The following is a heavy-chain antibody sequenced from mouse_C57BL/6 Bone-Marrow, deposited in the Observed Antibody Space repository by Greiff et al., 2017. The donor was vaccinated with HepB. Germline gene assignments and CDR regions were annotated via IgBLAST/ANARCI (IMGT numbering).Heavy chain of an antibody. Sequence: QVQLQQPGAELVRPGTSVKLSCKASGYTFTSYWMHWVKQRPGQGLEWIGVIDPSDSYTNYNQKFKGKATLTVDTSSSTAYMQLSSLTSEDSAVYYGARSYYYGPYFDYWGQGTTLTVSS. V-gene: IGHV1-59*01. D-gene: IGHD1-1*01. J-gene: IGHJ2*01. CDR2: IDPSDSYT. CDR3: ARSYYYGPYFDY. CDR1: GYTFTSYW.